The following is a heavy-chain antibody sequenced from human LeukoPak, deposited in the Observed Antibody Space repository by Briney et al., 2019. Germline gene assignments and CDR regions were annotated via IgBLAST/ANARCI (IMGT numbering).Heavy chain of an antibody. Sequence: SGGSLRLSCAASGFTFSSYAMSWFRQAPGKGLEWVSAISGSGGSTYYADSVKGRFTISRDNSKNTLYLQMNSLRAEDTAVYYCAKSIAARPYYYYGMDVWGQGTTVTVSS. CDR3: AKSIAARPYYYYGMDV. V-gene: IGHV3-23*01. CDR1: GFTFSSYA. J-gene: IGHJ6*02. CDR2: ISGSGGST. D-gene: IGHD6-6*01.